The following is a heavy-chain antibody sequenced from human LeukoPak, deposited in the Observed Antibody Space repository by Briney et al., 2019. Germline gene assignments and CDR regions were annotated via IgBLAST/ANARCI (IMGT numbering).Heavy chain of an antibody. D-gene: IGHD5-18*01. CDR2: IIPIFGTA. V-gene: IGHV1-69*05. Sequence: SVKVSCKASGGTFSSYAISWVRQAPGQGLEWMGRIIPIFGTANYAQKFQGRVTITTDESTSTAYMELSSLRSEDTAVYYCAKSGGYSYGFGADYFDYWGQGTLLTVSS. CDR3: AKSGGYSYGFGADYFDY. J-gene: IGHJ4*02. CDR1: GGTFSSYA.